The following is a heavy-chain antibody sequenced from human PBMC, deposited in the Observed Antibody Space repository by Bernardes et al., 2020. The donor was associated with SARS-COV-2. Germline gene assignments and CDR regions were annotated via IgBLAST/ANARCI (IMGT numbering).Heavy chain of an antibody. Sequence: GGSLRLSCAASGFIFSSNWMHWVRQVPGKGLEWLSRIKSDANTTNYADAVNGRFTISRDNAKNKLWLQMNSLTDEDTAMYYCARGAKSGYRIDYSGPVTLVPFSS. CDR2: IKSDANTT. CDR3: ARGAKSGYRIDY. D-gene: IGHD6-25*01. CDR1: GFIFSSNW. J-gene: IGHJ4*02. V-gene: IGHV3-74*01.